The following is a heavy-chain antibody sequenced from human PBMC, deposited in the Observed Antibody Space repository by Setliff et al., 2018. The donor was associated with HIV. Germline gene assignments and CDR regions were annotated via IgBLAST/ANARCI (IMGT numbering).Heavy chain of an antibody. Sequence: ASVKVSCKASGYTFTGYYMHWVRQAPGQGREWMGWINPNSGGTNYAQKFQGWVTMTRDTSISTVYMELSRLRSDDTAVYYCARDFKRLGELSLFAFDIWGQGTMVTVSS. CDR1: GYTFTGYY. V-gene: IGHV1-2*04. J-gene: IGHJ3*02. CDR3: ARDFKRLGELSLFAFDI. D-gene: IGHD3-16*02. CDR2: INPNSGGT.